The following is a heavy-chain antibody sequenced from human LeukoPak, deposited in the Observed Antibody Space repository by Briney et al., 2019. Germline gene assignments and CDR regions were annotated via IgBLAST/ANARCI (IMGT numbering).Heavy chain of an antibody. D-gene: IGHD5-12*01. V-gene: IGHV3-66*01. J-gene: IGHJ6*03. CDR3: AASGYDYDYYYYMDV. CDR2: IYSGGST. CDR1: GFTVSSNY. Sequence: GGSLRLSCAASGFTVSSNYMSWVRQAPGKGLEWVSLIYSGGSTYYADSVKGRFTISRDNSKNTLYLQMNSLRAEDTAVYYCAASGYDYDYYYYMDVWGKGTTVTISS.